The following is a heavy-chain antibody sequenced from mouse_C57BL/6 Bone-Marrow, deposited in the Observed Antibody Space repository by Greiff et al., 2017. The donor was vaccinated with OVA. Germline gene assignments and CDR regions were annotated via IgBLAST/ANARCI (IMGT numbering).Heavy chain of an antibody. J-gene: IGHJ3*01. CDR3: ARGGWAY. D-gene: IGHD1-1*02. CDR1: GFTFSSHA. CDR2: ISDGGSYT. V-gene: IGHV5-4*03. Sequence: EVKLVESGGGLVKPGGSLKLSCAASGFTFSSHAMSWVRQTPEKRLEWVATISDGGSYTYYPDNVKGRFTISRDNSKNNLYLQMSHLKSEDTAMYYCARGGWAYWGQGTLVTVSA.